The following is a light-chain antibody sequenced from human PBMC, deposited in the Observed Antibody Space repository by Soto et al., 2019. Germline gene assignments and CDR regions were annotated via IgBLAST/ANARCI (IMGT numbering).Light chain of an antibody. CDR2: SAS. J-gene: IGKJ1*01. V-gene: IGKV3-15*01. Sequence: DRVMTQSPATLSVSPGDRATLSCRASQTISTNLAWYQQKPGQAPRLLIHSASTRATGIPARFSGSGSGTEFTLPLSRLQSEDFAVYYCQQYHNWPWTFGQGTEVEIK. CDR3: QQYHNWPWT. CDR1: QTISTN.